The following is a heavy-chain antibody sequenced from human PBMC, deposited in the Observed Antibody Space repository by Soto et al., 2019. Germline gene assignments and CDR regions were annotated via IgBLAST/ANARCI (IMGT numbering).Heavy chain of an antibody. CDR3: TRDQAYSSAA. V-gene: IGHV3-74*01. J-gene: IGHJ5*02. CDR1: GFYFSNAW. Sequence: GGSLRLSCAASGFYFSNAWMHWFRQAPGKGLVWVSHVNSDGTITTYADSVKGRFTISRDNAKNTVYLQMNSLRVEDSAVYYCTRDQAYSSAAWGQGTPVTVSS. CDR2: VNSDGTIT. D-gene: IGHD2-21*01.